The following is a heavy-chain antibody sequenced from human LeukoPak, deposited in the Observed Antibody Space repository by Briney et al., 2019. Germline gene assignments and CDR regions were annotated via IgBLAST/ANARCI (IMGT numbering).Heavy chain of an antibody. J-gene: IGHJ4*02. D-gene: IGHD6-19*01. V-gene: IGHV3-21*01. CDR2: ITTSSTYI. CDR3: ARGKYSSGWFDY. Sequence: AGGSLRLSCAASGFTLSSYSMSWVRQAPGKGLEWVSSITTSSTYISYADSVKGRFTISRDNAKNSLYLQMNSLRAEDTAVYYCARGKYSSGWFDYWGQGTLVTVSS. CDR1: GFTLSSYS.